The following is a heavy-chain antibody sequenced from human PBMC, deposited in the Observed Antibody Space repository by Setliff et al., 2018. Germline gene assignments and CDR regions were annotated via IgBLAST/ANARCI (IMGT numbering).Heavy chain of an antibody. V-gene: IGHV3-15*01. J-gene: IGHJ5*01. CDR2: IKSATEDAAT. D-gene: IGHD3-3*01. CDR3: ATGPRDNRNFLNWLGS. CDR1: GITFKNAW. Sequence: GGSLRLSFAASGITFKNAWVTWVRQAPGKGLEWVGRIKSATEDAATDLAAAVKGRFTMSRDDSRNTVYLQMSSLKSEDTALYFWATGPRDNRNFLNWLGSWGQGTLVTVSS.